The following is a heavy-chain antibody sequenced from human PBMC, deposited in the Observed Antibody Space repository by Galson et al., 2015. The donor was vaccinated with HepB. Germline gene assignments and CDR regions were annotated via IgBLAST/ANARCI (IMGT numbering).Heavy chain of an antibody. J-gene: IGHJ4*02. V-gene: IGHV7-4-1*02. D-gene: IGHD3-16*02. CDR2: INTNTGNP. CDR1: GYTFTSYA. Sequence: SVKVSCKASGYTFTSYAMHWVRQAPGQGLEWMGWINTNTGNPTYAQGFTGRFVFSLDTSVSAAYMQISSLKAEDTAVYYCATLGTFGGVIAPGRDYWGQGTLVTVSP. CDR3: ATLGTFGGVIAPGRDY.